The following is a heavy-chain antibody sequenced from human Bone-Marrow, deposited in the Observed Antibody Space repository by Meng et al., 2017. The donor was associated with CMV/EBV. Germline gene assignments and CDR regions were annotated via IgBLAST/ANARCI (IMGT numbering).Heavy chain of an antibody. J-gene: IGHJ4*02. CDR2: IYSGGSST. CDR3: AKSLAMVRGVIGVDY. D-gene: IGHD3-10*01. Sequence: GGSLRLSCAASGFTFSSYAMSWVRQAPGKGLEWVSVIYSGGSSTYYADSVKGRFTISRDNSKNTLYLKMNSLRAEDTAVYYCAKSLAMVRGVIGVDYWGQGTRVTGSS. V-gene: IGHV3-23*03. CDR1: GFTFSSYA.